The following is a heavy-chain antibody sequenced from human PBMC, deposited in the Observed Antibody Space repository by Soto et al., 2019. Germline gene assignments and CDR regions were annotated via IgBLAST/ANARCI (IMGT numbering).Heavy chain of an antibody. D-gene: IGHD3-10*01. Sequence: QVQLVESGGGLVKPGGSLRLSCAASGFTFSDYYMSWIRQAPGKGLEWVSYISSSGNTIYSADSVKGRFTVSRDNAKNSLYLQMNRLRAEDTAVYYCAREFVGSATWYFDLWGRGTLVTVSS. CDR3: AREFVGSATWYFDL. CDR2: ISSSGNTI. CDR1: GFTFSDYY. J-gene: IGHJ2*01. V-gene: IGHV3-11*01.